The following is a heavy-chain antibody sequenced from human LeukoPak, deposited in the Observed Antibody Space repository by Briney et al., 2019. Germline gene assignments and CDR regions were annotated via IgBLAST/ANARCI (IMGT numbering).Heavy chain of an antibody. V-gene: IGHV1-8*01. Sequence: ASVKVSCKVSGYSITELSTHWVRQATGQGLEWMGWMNPNSGNTGYAQKFQGRVTMTRNTSISTAYMELSSLRSEDTAVYYCARGGIAARRFGASYWGQGTLVTVSS. CDR2: MNPNSGNT. D-gene: IGHD6-6*01. CDR1: GYSITELS. J-gene: IGHJ4*02. CDR3: ARGGIAARRFGASY.